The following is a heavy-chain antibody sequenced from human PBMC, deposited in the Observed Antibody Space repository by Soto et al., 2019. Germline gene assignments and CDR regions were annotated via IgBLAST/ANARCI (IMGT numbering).Heavy chain of an antibody. J-gene: IGHJ3*02. CDR1: GFTFSNYW. Sequence: EVQVVESGGGLVQPGGSLRLSCAASGFTFSNYWMTWVRQAPGKGLEWVANIKQDASENFYVDSVKGRFTISRDNAKNSLYLKMNSLSVEDTAVYYCARDSGPRGYDAFDIWGQGTMVTVSS. CDR3: ARDSGPRGYDAFDI. D-gene: IGHD6-13*01. CDR2: IKQDASEN. V-gene: IGHV3-7*04.